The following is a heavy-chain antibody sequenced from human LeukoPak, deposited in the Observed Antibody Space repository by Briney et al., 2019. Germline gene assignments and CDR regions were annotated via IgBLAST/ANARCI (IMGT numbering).Heavy chain of an antibody. CDR3: AKVGRANYYYFDY. Sequence: PGGTLRLSCAASGFTFSSYDINWVRQAPGKGLEWVSGISGSGSSTYYEDSVKGRFTISRDNSKNTLYLQMNSLRADDTAIYYCAKVGRANYYYFDYWGQGTLVSVSS. J-gene: IGHJ4*02. D-gene: IGHD1-26*01. CDR1: GFTFSSYD. V-gene: IGHV3-23*01. CDR2: ISGSGSST.